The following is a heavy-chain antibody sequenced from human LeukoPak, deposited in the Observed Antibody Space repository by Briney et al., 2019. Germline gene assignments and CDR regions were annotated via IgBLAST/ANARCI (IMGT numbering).Heavy chain of an antibody. CDR1: GYTFTGYY. CDR2: INPKSGDT. V-gene: IGHV1-2*02. CDR3: ARVGGSSWPGFH. Sequence: ASVKVSCKASGYTFTGYYMHWVRQAPGQGLEWMGWINPKSGDTNYAQKFQGRVTMTRDTSISTAYMELSRLRSEDTAVYYCARVGGSSWPGFHWGQGAVVTVSS. J-gene: IGHJ4*02. D-gene: IGHD6-13*01.